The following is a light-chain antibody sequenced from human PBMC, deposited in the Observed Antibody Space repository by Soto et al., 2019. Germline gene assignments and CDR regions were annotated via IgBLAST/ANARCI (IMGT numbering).Light chain of an antibody. Sequence: QSVLTQPPSVSSTPGQKDTIPCSGSSSNIGGNSVSWYQQLPGTAPKLLIYDDNKRPSGIPDRFSGSKSGTSATLGITGFQTGDEADYYCGSWDSSLSAYVFGTGTKVTV. CDR1: SSNIGGNS. V-gene: IGLV1-51*01. CDR2: DDN. J-gene: IGLJ1*01. CDR3: GSWDSSLSAYV.